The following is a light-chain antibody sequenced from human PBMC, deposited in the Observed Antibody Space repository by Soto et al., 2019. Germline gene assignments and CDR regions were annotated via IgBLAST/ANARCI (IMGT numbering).Light chain of an antibody. CDR3: ATWDGSLPAEG. V-gene: IGLV1-51*01. CDR1: SSNIGNNY. J-gene: IGLJ2*01. CDR2: DNN. Sequence: QSVLTQPPSVSAAPGQKVTISCSGSSSNIGNNYVSWYQQLPGTAPKLLIYDNNKRPSGIPDRFSGSKSGTSGTLDITGRQTGDEAEYYCATWDGSLPAEGVGGGTKLTGL.